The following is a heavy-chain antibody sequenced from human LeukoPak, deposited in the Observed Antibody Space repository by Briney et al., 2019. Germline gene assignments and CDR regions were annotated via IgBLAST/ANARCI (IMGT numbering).Heavy chain of an antibody. CDR3: ARDHYDYVWGSYRYNPSSAFDI. D-gene: IGHD3-16*02. Sequence: PGGSLRLSCAASGFTFSRNGMTWVRQAPGKGLEWVSYISSSGSTIYYADSVKGRFTISRDNAKNSLYLQMNSLRAEDTAVYYCARDHYDYVWGSYRYNPSSAFDIWGQGTMVTVSS. V-gene: IGHV3-48*03. CDR1: GFTFSRNG. J-gene: IGHJ3*02. CDR2: ISSSGSTI.